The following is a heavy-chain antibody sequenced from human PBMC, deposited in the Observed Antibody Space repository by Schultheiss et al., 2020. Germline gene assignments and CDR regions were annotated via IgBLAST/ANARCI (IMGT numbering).Heavy chain of an antibody. V-gene: IGHV4-59*01. CDR2: IYYSGST. D-gene: IGHD5-24*01. CDR3: ARERRWLQFPDY. CDR1: GGSISSYY. J-gene: IGHJ4*02. Sequence: SETLSLTCTVSGGSISSYYWSWIRQPPGKGLEWIGYIYYSGSTNYNPSLKSRVTISVDTSKNQFSLKMSAVTAADTAVYYCARERRWLQFPDYWGQGTLVTVSS.